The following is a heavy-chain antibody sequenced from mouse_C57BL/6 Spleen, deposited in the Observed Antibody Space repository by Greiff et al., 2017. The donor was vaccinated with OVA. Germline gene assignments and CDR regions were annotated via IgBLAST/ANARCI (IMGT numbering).Heavy chain of an antibody. V-gene: IGHV1-53*01. CDR2: INPSNGGT. CDR3: ARGGITTVETWFAY. J-gene: IGHJ3*01. CDR1: GYTFTSYW. Sequence: QVQLQQSGTELVKPGASVKLSCKASGYTFTSYWMHWVKQRPGQGLEWIGNINPSNGGTNYNEKFKSKATLTVDKSSSTAYMQLSSLTSEDSAVYYCARGGITTVETWFAYWGQGTLVTVSA. D-gene: IGHD1-1*01.